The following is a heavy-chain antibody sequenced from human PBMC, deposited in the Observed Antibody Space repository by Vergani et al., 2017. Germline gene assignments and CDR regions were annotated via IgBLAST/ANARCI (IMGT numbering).Heavy chain of an antibody. Sequence: EVQLVESGGGLVQPGRSLRLSCAASGFTFDDYAMHWVRQAPGKGLGWVSGISWNSGSIGYADSVKGRFTISRDNAKNSLYLQMNSLRAEDTALYYCAKGGYSSGWYSPFDYWGQGTLVTVSS. D-gene: IGHD6-19*01. CDR1: GFTFDDYA. J-gene: IGHJ4*02. CDR3: AKGGYSSGWYSPFDY. CDR2: ISWNSGSI. V-gene: IGHV3-9*01.